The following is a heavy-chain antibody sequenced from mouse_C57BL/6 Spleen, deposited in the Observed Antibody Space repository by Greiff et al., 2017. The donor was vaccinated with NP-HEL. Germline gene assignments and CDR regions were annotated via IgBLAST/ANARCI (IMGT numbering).Heavy chain of an antibody. Sequence: QVQLQQSGPELVKPGASVKISCKASGYAFSSSWMNWVKPRPGKGLEWIGRIYPGDGDTHYNGKFKGQATLTADKSSSTAYMQLSSLTSEDYAVYFCARSVGSSPPCDYWGKGTTLTVSS. V-gene: IGHV1-82*01. CDR3: ARSVGSSPPCDY. J-gene: IGHJ2*01. CDR2: IYPGDGDT. CDR1: GYAFSSSW. D-gene: IGHD1-1*01.